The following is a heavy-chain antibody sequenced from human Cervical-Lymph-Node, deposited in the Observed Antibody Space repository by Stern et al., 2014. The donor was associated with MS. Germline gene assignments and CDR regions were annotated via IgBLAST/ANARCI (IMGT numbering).Heavy chain of an antibody. J-gene: IGHJ4*02. V-gene: IGHV4-31*03. CDR2: IHYSGST. CDR1: GGSISSGGYY. D-gene: IGHD6-19*01. CDR3: AGELVDEGNSRGWRSFDY. Sequence: QVQLQESGPGLVKPSQTLSLTCTVSGGSISSGGYYWSWIRQHPGKGLEWIGYIHYSGSTYYNPSLKSRVTISVDTSKNQFSLKLSSVTAADTAVYYCAGELVDEGNSRGWRSFDYWGQGTLVTVSS.